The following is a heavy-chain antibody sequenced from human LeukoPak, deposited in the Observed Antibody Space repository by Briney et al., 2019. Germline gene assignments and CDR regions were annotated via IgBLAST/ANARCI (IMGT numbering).Heavy chain of an antibody. CDR1: GFTLSHYY. J-gene: IGHJ6*02. CDR3: ARDGTQRYYDFWSGYSGYYYGMDV. V-gene: IGHV3-11*01. Sequence: GGSLRLSCAASGFTLSHYYMSWIRQAPGKGLEWVSYISSSGSTIYYADSVKGRFTISRDNAKNSLYLQMNSMRAEDTAVYYCARDGTQRYYDFWSGYSGYYYGMDVWGQGTTVTVSS. CDR2: ISSSGSTI. D-gene: IGHD3-3*01.